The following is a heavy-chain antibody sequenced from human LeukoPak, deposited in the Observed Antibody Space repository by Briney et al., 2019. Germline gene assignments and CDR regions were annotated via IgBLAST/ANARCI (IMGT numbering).Heavy chain of an antibody. J-gene: IGHJ4*02. Sequence: PSETLSLTCTVSGGSVSSGSYYWSWIRQPPGKGLEWIGNIYYSGSTNYNPSLKSRVTISVDTSKNQFSLKLSSVTAADTAVYCCARETRDGYIATTFDYWGQGALVTVSS. D-gene: IGHD5-24*01. CDR1: GGSVSSGSYY. CDR2: IYYSGST. V-gene: IGHV4-61*01. CDR3: ARETRDGYIATTFDY.